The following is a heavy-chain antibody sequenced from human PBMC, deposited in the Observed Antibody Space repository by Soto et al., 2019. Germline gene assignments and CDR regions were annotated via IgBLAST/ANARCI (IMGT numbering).Heavy chain of an antibody. V-gene: IGHV3-33*01. J-gene: IGHJ4*02. CDR2: IWYDGSNE. Sequence: QVQLVESGGGVVQPGRSLRLSCAASGFTFNTYGMHWARQAPGKGLEWVAVIWYDGSNEYYADCVKGRFTISRDNSKNTVKLQMNRLRAEDTAVYYCAREAGDFDNWGQGTLVTVSS. CDR3: AREAGDFDN. CDR1: GFTFNTYG.